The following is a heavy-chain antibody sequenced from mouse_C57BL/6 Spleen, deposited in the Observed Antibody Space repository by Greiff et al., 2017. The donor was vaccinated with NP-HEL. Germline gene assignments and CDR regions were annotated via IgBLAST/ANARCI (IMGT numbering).Heavy chain of an antibody. D-gene: IGHD1-1*01. V-gene: IGHV1-50*01. CDR2: IDPSDSYT. CDR3: ARPVANWYFDV. CDR1: GYTFTSYW. Sequence: VQLQQPGAELVKPGASVKLSCKASGYTFTSYWMQWVKQRPGQGLEWIGEIDPSDSYTNYNQKFKGKATLTVDTSSSTAYMQLSSLTSEDSAVYYCARPVANWYFDVWGTGTTVTVSS. J-gene: IGHJ1*03.